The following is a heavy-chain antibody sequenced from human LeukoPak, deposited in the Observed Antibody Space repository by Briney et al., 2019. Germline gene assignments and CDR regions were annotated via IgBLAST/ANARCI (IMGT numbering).Heavy chain of an antibody. V-gene: IGHV3-20*04. CDR1: GFTFDDYG. D-gene: IGHD6-19*01. CDR2: INWNGGST. J-gene: IGHJ4*02. CDR3: ARGLDGSGWYYFDY. Sequence: GGSLRLSCAASGFTFDDYGMSWVRQAPGKGLEWVSGINWNGGSTGYADSVKGRFTISRDNAKNSLYLQMNSLRAEDTALCYCARGLDGSGWYYFDYWGQGTLVTVSS.